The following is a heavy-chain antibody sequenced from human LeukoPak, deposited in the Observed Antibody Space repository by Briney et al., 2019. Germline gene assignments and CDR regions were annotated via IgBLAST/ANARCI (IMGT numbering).Heavy chain of an antibody. J-gene: IGHJ4*02. CDR1: GGSISSYY. D-gene: IGHD3-16*01. Sequence: SETLSLTCTVSGGSISSYYWSWIRQPPGKGLEWIGYIYYSGGTNYNPSLKSRVTISVDTSKNQFSLKLSSVTAADTAVYYCAREDDYVWGSYISYGGQGTLVTVSS. CDR2: IYYSGGT. V-gene: IGHV4-59*01. CDR3: AREDDYVWGSYISY.